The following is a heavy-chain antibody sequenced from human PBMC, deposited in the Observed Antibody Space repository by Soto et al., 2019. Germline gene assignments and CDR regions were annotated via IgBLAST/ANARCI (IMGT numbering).Heavy chain of an antibody. CDR1: GFTFSSYG. D-gene: IGHD4-17*01. CDR2: ISYDGSNK. J-gene: IGHJ5*02. Sequence: QVQLVESGGGVVQPGRSLRLSCAASGFTFSSYGMHWVRQAPGKGLEWVAVISYDGSNKYYADSVKGRFTISRDNSKNTLYLQMNSLRAEDTAVYYCAKDHRDYGDYVLGPWGQGTLVTVSS. CDR3: AKDHRDYGDYVLGP. V-gene: IGHV3-30*18.